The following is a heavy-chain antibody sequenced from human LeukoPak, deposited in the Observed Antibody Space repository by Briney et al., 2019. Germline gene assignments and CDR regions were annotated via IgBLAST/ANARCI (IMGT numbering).Heavy chain of an antibody. CDR2: IYYTGST. CDR1: GGSISTYY. CDR3: ARSWEAFDI. Sequence: SETLSLTCTVSGGSISTYYWSWIRQPPGKGLEWIGYIYYTGSTNYNPPLKSRVTISVDTSKNQFSLKLSSVTAADTAVYYCARSWEAFDIWGQGTMVTVSS. D-gene: IGHD1-26*01. V-gene: IGHV4-59*12. J-gene: IGHJ3*02.